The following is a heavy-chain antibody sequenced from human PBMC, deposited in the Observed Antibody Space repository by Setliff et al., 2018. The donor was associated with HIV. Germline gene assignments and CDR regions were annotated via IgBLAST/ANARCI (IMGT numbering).Heavy chain of an antibody. CDR2: IYYDGSA. CDR1: GGSVSDSNVY. J-gene: IGHJ6*02. CDR3: ARHVDGGLWNAYYYYGLDV. D-gene: IGHD3-3*01. V-gene: IGHV4-39*01. Sequence: SETLSLTCSVSGGSVSDSNVYWNWIRQSPGKGLELIGNIYYDGSAYYNPSLKSRVTILIDTSTNQFSLKLSSVTASDTAVYYCARHVDGGLWNAYYYYGLDVWGQGTAVTVSS.